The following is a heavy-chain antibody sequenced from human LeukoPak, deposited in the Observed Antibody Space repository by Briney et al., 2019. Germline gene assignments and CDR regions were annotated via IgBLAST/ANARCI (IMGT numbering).Heavy chain of an antibody. Sequence: GASVKVSCKASGYTFTSYGISWVRQAPGQGLEWMGWISAYNDNTNYAQKLQGRVTMTTDTSTSTAYMELRSLRSDDTAVYYCARVRLGELSDAFDIWGQGTMVTVSS. J-gene: IGHJ3*02. V-gene: IGHV1-18*01. CDR2: ISAYNDNT. D-gene: IGHD3-10*01. CDR3: ARVRLGELSDAFDI. CDR1: GYTFTSYG.